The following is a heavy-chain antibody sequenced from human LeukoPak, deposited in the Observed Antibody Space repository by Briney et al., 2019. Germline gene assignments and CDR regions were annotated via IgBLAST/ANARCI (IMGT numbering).Heavy chain of an antibody. Sequence: GGSLRLSCAASGFTVSSNYMSWVRQAPGKGLEWVSAISGSGGSTYYADSVKGRFTISRDNSKHTLYLQMNSLRAEDTAVYYCAKEGSGEYCSGGSCYDYWGQGTLVTVSS. J-gene: IGHJ4*02. V-gene: IGHV3-23*01. CDR2: ISGSGGST. D-gene: IGHD2-15*01. CDR1: GFTVSSNY. CDR3: AKEGSGEYCSGGSCYDY.